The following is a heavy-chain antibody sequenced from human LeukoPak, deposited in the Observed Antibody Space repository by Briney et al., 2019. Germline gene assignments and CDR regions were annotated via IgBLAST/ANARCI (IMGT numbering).Heavy chain of an antibody. J-gene: IGHJ4*02. CDR1: GFTFSSYA. Sequence: PGGSLRLSCAASGFTFSSYAMSWFRQAPGKGLEWFSAISGSGGSTYYADSVKGRFTISRDNSKNTLYLQMNSLRAEDTAVYYCAKSPLDIVLVVYAKYYFDYWGQGTLVTVSS. V-gene: IGHV3-23*01. D-gene: IGHD2-8*02. CDR3: AKSPLDIVLVVYAKYYFDY. CDR2: ISGSGGST.